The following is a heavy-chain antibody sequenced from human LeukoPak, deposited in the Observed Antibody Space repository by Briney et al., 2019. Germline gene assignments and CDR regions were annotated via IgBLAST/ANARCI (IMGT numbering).Heavy chain of an antibody. D-gene: IGHD1-14*01. J-gene: IGHJ4*02. CDR2: IYYSGST. Sequence: PSETLSLTCAVSGGSISSGDYSWSWIRQPPGKGLEGFGYIYYSGSTNYNPSLKSRVTISVDTSKNQFSLKLSSVTAADTAVYYCARERRNPQRGYYFDYWGQGTLVTVSS. CDR1: GGSISSGDYS. V-gene: IGHV4-61*08. CDR3: ARERRNPQRGYYFDY.